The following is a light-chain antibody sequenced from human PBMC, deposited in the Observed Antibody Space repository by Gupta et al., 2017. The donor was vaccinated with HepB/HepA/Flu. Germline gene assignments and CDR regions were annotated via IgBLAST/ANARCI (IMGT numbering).Light chain of an antibody. V-gene: IGKV1-5*03. CDR1: QSVNTW. CDR3: QQDNTYWT. J-gene: IGKJ1*01. Sequence: DIQMTQSPSTLSASVGDRVTITCRASQSVNTWLAWYQQKPGKAPTLLIYSATRLESGVPSRFSGSGSGTEFTLTISSLQPDDFATYYCQQDNTYWTFGQGTKVEIK. CDR2: SAT.